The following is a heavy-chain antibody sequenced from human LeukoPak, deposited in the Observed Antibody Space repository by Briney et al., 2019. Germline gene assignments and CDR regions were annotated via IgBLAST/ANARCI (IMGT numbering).Heavy chain of an antibody. Sequence: GGSLRLSCAASGFTFSSYGMHWVRQAPGKGLEWVAFIWYDGSNKYYADSVKGRFTISRDNSKNTLYLQMNSLRAEDTAVYYCAKHESMYSSSWSTGGDYWGQGTLVTVSS. J-gene: IGHJ4*02. D-gene: IGHD6-13*01. V-gene: IGHV3-30*02. CDR2: IWYDGSNK. CDR1: GFTFSSYG. CDR3: AKHESMYSSSWSTGGDY.